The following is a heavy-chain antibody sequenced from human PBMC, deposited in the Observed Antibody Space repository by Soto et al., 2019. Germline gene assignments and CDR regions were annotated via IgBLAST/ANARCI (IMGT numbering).Heavy chain of an antibody. J-gene: IGHJ6*03. CDR3: ARDPYYYYYMDV. CDR2: INAGNGNT. V-gene: IGHV1-3*01. Sequence: ASVKVSCKASGYTFTSYAMHWVRQAPGQRLEWMGWINAGNGNTKYSQKFQGRVTITRDTSASTAYMELSSLRSEDTAVYYCARDPYYYYYMDVWAKGTTVTVSS. CDR1: GYTFTSYA.